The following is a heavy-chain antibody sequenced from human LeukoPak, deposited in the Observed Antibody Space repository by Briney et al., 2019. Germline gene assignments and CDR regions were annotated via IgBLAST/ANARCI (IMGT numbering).Heavy chain of an antibody. V-gene: IGHV3-74*01. Sequence: EGSLRLSCAASGFTFSSHLMHWIRQAQGTGLVWVSSVKSDGTATNYADSVKGRSTISRDNAKNTLYLQMNSLRVEGTAVYYCVRKFATGDWGQGTLVTVSS. D-gene: IGHD1-14*01. CDR3: VRKFATGD. CDR2: VKSDGTAT. CDR1: GFTFSSHL. J-gene: IGHJ4*02.